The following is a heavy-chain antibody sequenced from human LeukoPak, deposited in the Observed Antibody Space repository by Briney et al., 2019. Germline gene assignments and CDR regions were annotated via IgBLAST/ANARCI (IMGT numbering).Heavy chain of an antibody. J-gene: IGHJ4*02. V-gene: IGHV3-23*01. CDR2: ISGSGGST. Sequence: GGSLRLSCAASGFTFSSYGMSWVRQAPGKGLEWVSAISGSGGSTYYADSVRGRFTISRDNSKNTLYLQMNSLRAEDTAVYYCAKSMQNVRYFDWLLLGLLDYWGQGTLVTVSS. CDR3: AKSMQNVRYFDWLLLGLLDY. D-gene: IGHD3-9*01. CDR1: GFTFSSYG.